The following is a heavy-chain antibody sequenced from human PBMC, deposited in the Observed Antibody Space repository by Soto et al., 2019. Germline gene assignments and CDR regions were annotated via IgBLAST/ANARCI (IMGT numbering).Heavy chain of an antibody. J-gene: IGHJ4*02. D-gene: IGHD3-16*01. CDR2: IYYSGST. Sequence: KTSETLSLTCTVSGGSISSYYWSWIRQPPGKGLEWIGYIYYSGSTNYNPSLRSRVTISVDTSKNQFSLKLSSVTAADTAVYYCARGPGGFDPLFDYWGQGTLVTVSS. V-gene: IGHV4-59*01. CDR3: ARGPGGFDPLFDY. CDR1: GGSISSYY.